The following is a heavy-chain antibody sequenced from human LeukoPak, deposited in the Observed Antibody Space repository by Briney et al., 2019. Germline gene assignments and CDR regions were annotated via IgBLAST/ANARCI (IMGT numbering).Heavy chain of an antibody. Sequence: PGRSLRLSCAASGFNFINYRMLWVRQSPGKGRVEVAVISTDGRDKKHADSVKSRFTISRDNSKNVETLQIHSLRTEDTVVYSCVKVFQIGPAGYYLDYWGQGTLVTVSS. CDR1: GFNFINYR. D-gene: IGHD6-25*01. CDR2: ISTDGRDK. J-gene: IGHJ4*02. V-gene: IGHV3-30*18. CDR3: VKVFQIGPAGYYLDY.